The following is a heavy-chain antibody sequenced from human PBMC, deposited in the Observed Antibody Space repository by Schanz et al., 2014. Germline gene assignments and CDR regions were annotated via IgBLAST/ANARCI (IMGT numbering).Heavy chain of an antibody. CDR2: ISSDGSKK. J-gene: IGHJ4*02. V-gene: IGHV3-30*14. CDR1: GFTFRSYA. CDR3: AKDMARGGYNWVFDS. D-gene: IGHD5-12*01. Sequence: QVQLVESGGGVVQPGKSLRLSCAASGFTFRSYAVHWVRQTPGKGLEWLAVISSDGSKKYYADSVKGRFIISRDNSKNALFLQMDSLRAEDTAIYYCAKDMARGGYNWVFDSWGQGTLVTVSS.